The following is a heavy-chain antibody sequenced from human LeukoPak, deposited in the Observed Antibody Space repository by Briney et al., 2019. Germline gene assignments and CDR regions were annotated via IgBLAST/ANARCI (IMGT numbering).Heavy chain of an antibody. CDR3: ARYRAAAGPAYYYYYYYMDV. CDR2: IYHSGNT. V-gene: IGHV4-38-2*02. D-gene: IGHD6-13*01. Sequence: KPSETLSLTRTVSGYSLSSGYYWDWIRQPPGKGLERIGSIYHSGNTYYNPSLKSRVTISVDTSKNQFSLKLSSVTAADTAVYYCARYRAAAGPAYYYYYYYMDVCGKGTTVTVSS. CDR1: GYSLSSGYY. J-gene: IGHJ6*03.